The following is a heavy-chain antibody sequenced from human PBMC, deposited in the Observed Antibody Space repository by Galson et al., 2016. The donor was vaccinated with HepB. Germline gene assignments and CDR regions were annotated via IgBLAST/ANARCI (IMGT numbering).Heavy chain of an antibody. V-gene: IGHV4-59*01. CDR3: ASDLFGSGNYYYYGMDV. CDR1: GASLNSDY. CDR2: ISYDGST. Sequence: ETLSLTCTVSGASLNSDYWSWVRQPPGKGLEWIGYISYDGSTNYNPSLKSRVTTSLDTSKNQFSLRLTSVTAADTAVYYCASDLFGSGNYYYYGMDVWGQGTMVTVSS. J-gene: IGHJ6*02. D-gene: IGHD2-21*01.